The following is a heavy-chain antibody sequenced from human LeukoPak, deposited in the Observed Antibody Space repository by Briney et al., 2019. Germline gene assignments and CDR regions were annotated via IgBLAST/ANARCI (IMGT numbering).Heavy chain of an antibody. J-gene: IGHJ3*02. CDR3: ARVHYYGSSHIDI. CDR2: IYYSGTT. D-gene: IGHD3-22*01. Sequence: TSETLSLTCTVFGVSISSYYWSWIRQPPGKGLEWIGYIYYSGTTNYNPSLKSRVTISLDMSKNQFSLKLRSVTAADTAVYYCARVHYYGSSHIDIWGQGTVVTVSS. V-gene: IGHV4-59*01. CDR1: GVSISSYY.